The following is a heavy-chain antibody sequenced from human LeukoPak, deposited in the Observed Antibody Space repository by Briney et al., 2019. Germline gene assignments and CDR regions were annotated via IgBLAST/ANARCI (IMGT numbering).Heavy chain of an antibody. D-gene: IGHD1-7*01. J-gene: IGHJ6*02. Sequence: ASVKVSCKASGYTFTGYYMHWVRQAPGQGFEWMGWINPNSGDTNYAQKFQGRVTMTRDTSISTAHMELSSLRSEDTAVYYCARVGLNYMDVWGQGTTVTVSS. V-gene: IGHV1-2*02. CDR1: GYTFTGYY. CDR2: INPNSGDT. CDR3: ARVGLNYMDV.